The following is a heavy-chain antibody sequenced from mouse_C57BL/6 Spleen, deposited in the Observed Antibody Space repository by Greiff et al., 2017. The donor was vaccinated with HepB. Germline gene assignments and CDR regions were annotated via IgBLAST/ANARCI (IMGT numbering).Heavy chain of an antibody. CDR1: GFTFSDYG. CDR3: ARRITTVYWYFDV. V-gene: IGHV5-17*01. CDR2: ISSGSSTI. D-gene: IGHD1-1*01. J-gene: IGHJ1*03. Sequence: EVQLQESGGGLVKPGGSLKLSCAASGFTFSDYGMHWVRQAPEKGLEWVAYISSGSSTIYYADTVKGRFTISRDNAKNTLFLQMTSLRSEDTAMYYCARRITTVYWYFDVWGTGTTVTVSS.